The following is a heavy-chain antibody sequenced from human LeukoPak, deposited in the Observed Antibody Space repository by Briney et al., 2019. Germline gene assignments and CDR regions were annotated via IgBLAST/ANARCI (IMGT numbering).Heavy chain of an antibody. CDR2: IYYSGST. J-gene: IGHJ4*02. Sequence: SETLSLTCTVSGGSISSYYWSWIRQPPGKGLEWIGYIYYSGSTNYNPSLKSRVTISVDTSKNQFSLKLSSVTAADTAVYYCASGGYIYGSGSYQYDYWGQGTLVTVSS. D-gene: IGHD3-10*01. V-gene: IGHV4-59*01. CDR1: GGSISSYY. CDR3: ASGGYIYGSGSYQYDY.